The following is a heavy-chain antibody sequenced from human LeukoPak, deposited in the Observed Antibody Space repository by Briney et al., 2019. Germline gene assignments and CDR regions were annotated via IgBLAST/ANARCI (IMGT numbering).Heavy chain of an antibody. CDR1: GGSISSYY. V-gene: IGHV4-59*01. CDR3: ARDRSYIWFDP. Sequence: SQTLSLTCTVSGGSISSYYWSWIRQPPGKGLEWIGYFYYSGSTNYNPSLKSRVTISVDTSKNQFSLKLSSVTAADTAVYYCARDRSYIWFDPWGQGTLVTVSS. D-gene: IGHD1-26*01. J-gene: IGHJ5*02. CDR2: FYYSGST.